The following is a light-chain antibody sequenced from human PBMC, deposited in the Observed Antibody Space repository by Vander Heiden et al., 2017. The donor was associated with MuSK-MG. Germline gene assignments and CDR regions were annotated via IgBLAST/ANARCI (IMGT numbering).Light chain of an antibody. CDR2: DAS. J-gene: IGKJ3*01. Sequence: IVLTQPPATLSLSPGERATLSCRASQSVSSYLAWYQQKPGQAPRLLIYDASNRATGIPARFSGSGSGTDFTLTISSLEPEDFAVYYCQQRSNWPLFTFGPGTKVDIK. CDR3: QQRSNWPLFT. V-gene: IGKV3-11*01. CDR1: QSVSSY.